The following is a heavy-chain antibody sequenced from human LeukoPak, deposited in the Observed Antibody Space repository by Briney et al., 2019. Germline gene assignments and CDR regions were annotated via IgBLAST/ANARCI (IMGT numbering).Heavy chain of an antibody. Sequence: PSETPSLTCAVSGVSISRGGYSWSWFRQPPGKGLEWIGYIYHSGKHSYNPFLMSRVTISVDKSENHFSLRLTSVTAADTAVYYCARGSNPFYSGSGAFHMDVWGQGATVTVSS. CDR1: GVSISRGGYS. D-gene: IGHD3-10*01. CDR2: IYHSGKH. CDR3: ARGSNPFYSGSGAFHMDV. J-gene: IGHJ6*02. V-gene: IGHV4-30-2*01.